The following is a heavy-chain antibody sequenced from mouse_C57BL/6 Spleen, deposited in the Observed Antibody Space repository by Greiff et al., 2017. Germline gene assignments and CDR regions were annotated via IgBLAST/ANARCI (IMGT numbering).Heavy chain of an antibody. V-gene: IGHV1-43*01. D-gene: IGHD3-3*01. Sequence: VQLKQSGPELVKPGASVKISCKASGYSFTGYYMHWVKQSSEKSLEWIGEINPSTGGTSYNQKFKGKATLTVDKSSSTAYMQLKSLTSEDSAVYYCARGGDDYAMDYWGQGTSVTVSS. CDR2: INPSTGGT. CDR3: ARGGDDYAMDY. J-gene: IGHJ4*01. CDR1: GYSFTGYY.